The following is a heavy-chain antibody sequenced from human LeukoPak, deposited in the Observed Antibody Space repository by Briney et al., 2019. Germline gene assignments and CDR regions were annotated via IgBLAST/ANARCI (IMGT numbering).Heavy chain of an antibody. V-gene: IGHV3-9*01. D-gene: IGHD3-9*01. J-gene: IGHJ4*02. CDR2: ISWNSGSI. Sequence: QPGRSLRLSCAASGFTFDDYAMHWVRQAPGKGLEWVSGISWNSGSIGYADSVKGRFTISRDNAKNSLYLQMNSLRAEDTAVYYCARDRLGGILTGPDYWGQGTLVTVSS. CDR3: ARDRLGGILTGPDY. CDR1: GFTFDDYA.